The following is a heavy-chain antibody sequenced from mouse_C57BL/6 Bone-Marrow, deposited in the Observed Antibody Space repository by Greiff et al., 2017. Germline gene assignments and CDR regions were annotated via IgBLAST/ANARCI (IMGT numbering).Heavy chain of an antibody. CDR1: GYTFTSYG. CDR3: ARDIYYYTGYAMDY. CDR2: IYPRSGNT. J-gene: IGHJ4*01. Sequence: VQLQQSGAELARPGASVKLSCKASGYTFTSYGISWVKQRTGPGLEWIGEIYPRSGNTYYNEKFKGKATLTADKSSSTAYMELRSLTSEDSAVYFCARDIYYYTGYAMDYWGQGTSVTVSS. D-gene: IGHD1-1*01. V-gene: IGHV1-81*01.